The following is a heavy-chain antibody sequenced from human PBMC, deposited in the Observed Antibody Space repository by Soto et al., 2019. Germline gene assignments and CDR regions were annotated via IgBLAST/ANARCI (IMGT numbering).Heavy chain of an antibody. CDR2: INPNSGGT. J-gene: IGHJ4*02. CDR3: ARCGDPLQLWFEEDFDY. CDR1: GYTFTGYY. Sequence: QVQLVQSGAEVKKPGASVKVSCKASGYTFTGYYMHWVRQAPGQGLEWMGWINPNSGGTNYAQKFQGRVTMTRDTSISTAYMGLSRLRSDDTAVYYCARCGDPLQLWFEEDFDYWGQGTLVTVSS. D-gene: IGHD5-18*01. V-gene: IGHV1-2*02.